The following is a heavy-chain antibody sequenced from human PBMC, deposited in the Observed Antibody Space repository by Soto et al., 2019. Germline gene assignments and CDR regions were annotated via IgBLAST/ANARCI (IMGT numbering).Heavy chain of an antibody. V-gene: IGHV2-5*04. J-gene: IGHJ5*02. CDR1: GFSLSTNGVA. D-gene: IGHD1-1*01. CDR3: VYRKGAATGTGNWFDP. Sequence: SGPTLVNPTETLTLTCTFSGFSLSTNGVAVGWIRQPPGKALEWLVLFYWDDDKRYSPSLEGRLTITRDTSENQVVLTMTNMDPVDAGTYYCVYRKGAATGTGNWFDPWGQGIPVTVSS. CDR2: FYWDDDK.